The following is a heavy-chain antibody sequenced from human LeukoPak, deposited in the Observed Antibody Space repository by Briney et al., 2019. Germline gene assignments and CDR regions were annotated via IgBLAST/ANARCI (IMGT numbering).Heavy chain of an antibody. CDR1: GYTFTGYY. J-gene: IGHJ4*02. CDR2: INPNSGDT. Sequence: GASVKVSCKASGYTFTGYYMHWVRQAPGQGLEWMGWINPNSGDTNYVQKLQGRVTMTTDTSTSTAYMELRSLRSDDTAVFYCARVDLSGWSRTYFNYWGQGTLVTVSS. V-gene: IGHV1-2*02. D-gene: IGHD6-19*01. CDR3: ARVDLSGWSRTYFNY.